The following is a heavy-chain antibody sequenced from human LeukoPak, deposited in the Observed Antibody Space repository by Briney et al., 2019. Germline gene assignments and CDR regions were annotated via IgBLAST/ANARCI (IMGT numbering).Heavy chain of an antibody. J-gene: IGHJ4*02. CDR1: GYTFTSYD. CDR2: MNPNSGNT. D-gene: IGHD3-22*01. V-gene: IGHV1-8*03. CDR3: ARAKRITMIVVVTDYYFDY. Sequence: GASVKVSCKASGYTFTSYDINWVRQATGQGLEWMGWMNPNSGNTGYAQKFQGRVTITRNTSISTAYMELSSLRSEDTAVYYCARAKRITMIVVVTDYYFDYWGQGTLVTVSS.